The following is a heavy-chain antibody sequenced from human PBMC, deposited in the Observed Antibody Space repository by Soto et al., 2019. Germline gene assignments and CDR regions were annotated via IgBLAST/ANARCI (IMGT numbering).Heavy chain of an antibody. CDR1: GFTFSNAW. CDR2: VKSKTHGGTT. D-gene: IGHD3-22*01. CDR3: TTASSITSIIVGFDY. Sequence: PGGSLRLSCAASGFTFSNAWINWVRQAPGKGLEWVGRVKSKTHGGTTAFAAPVKGRFAISRDDSKNVVYLEMNSLKTEDTAIYYGTTASSITSIIVGFDYWGHGTLVTVAS. V-gene: IGHV3-15*07. J-gene: IGHJ4*01.